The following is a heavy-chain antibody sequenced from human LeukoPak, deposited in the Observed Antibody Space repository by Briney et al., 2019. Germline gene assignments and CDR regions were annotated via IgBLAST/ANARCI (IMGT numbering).Heavy chain of an antibody. Sequence: PGGSLRFSCEASGFTFNDYAMHWVRQVPGKGLEWVSGITWNSLSVLYVDSVKGRFTISRDNAKNSLYLQMTSLRAEDTALYYCAKAVGVASLIVDALDLWGQGTMVTVSS. CDR3: AKAVGVASLIVDALDL. J-gene: IGHJ3*01. CDR1: GFTFNDYA. V-gene: IGHV3-9*01. D-gene: IGHD1-26*01. CDR2: ITWNSLSV.